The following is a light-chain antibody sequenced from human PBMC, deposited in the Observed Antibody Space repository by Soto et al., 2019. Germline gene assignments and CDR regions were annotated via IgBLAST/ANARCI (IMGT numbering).Light chain of an antibody. J-gene: IGKJ5*01. CDR3: QXYYSTPST. CDR2: WES. Sequence: DIVLTQSLDSLAVSLCERATINCKSTQSVLYSSNNKNYLVWYQQKPGQPPKLLLYWESTRESGVPARFSGSGSGTDLTLTITRLQAQDVAVYYCQXYYSTPSTFGQGTRLEIK. V-gene: IGKV4-1*01. CDR1: QSVLYSSNNKNY.